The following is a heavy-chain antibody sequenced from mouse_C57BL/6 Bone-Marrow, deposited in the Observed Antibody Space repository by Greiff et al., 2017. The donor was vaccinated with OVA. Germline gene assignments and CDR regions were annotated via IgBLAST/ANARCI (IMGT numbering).Heavy chain of an antibody. CDR3: ARGIYYDYYYAMDY. CDR1: GFSLTSYG. Sequence: VKLMESGPGLVAPSQSLSITCTVSGFSLTSYGVHWVRQPPGKGLEWLVVIWSDGSTTYNSALKSRLSISKDNSKSQVFLKMNSLQTDDTAMYYCARGIYYDYYYAMDYWGQGTSVTVSS. CDR2: IWSDGST. J-gene: IGHJ4*01. D-gene: IGHD2-4*01. V-gene: IGHV2-6*03.